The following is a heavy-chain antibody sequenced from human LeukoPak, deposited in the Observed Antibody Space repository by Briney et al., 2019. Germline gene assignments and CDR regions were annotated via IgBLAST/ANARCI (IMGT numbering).Heavy chain of an antibody. Sequence: GGSLRLSCAASGFTFSSYAMSWVRQAPGKGLEWVSAISGSGGSTYYADSVKGRFTISRDNSKNTLYLQMNSLRAEDTAVYYCARPGLGHIVVVPDAGEEAFDIWGQGTMVTVSS. CDR1: GFTFSSYA. D-gene: IGHD2-2*01. J-gene: IGHJ3*02. V-gene: IGHV3-23*01. CDR3: ARPGLGHIVVVPDAGEEAFDI. CDR2: ISGSGGST.